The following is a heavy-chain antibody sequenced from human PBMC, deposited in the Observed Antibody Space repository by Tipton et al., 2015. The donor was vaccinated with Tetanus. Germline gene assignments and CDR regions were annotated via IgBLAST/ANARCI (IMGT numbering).Heavy chain of an antibody. CDR1: GGTFTNYA. D-gene: IGHD6-13*01. V-gene: IGHV1-69*01. CDR2: ITPIFGTT. CDR3: ARGGIAAAGGGLDY. J-gene: IGHJ4*02. Sequence: QSGAEVKKPGSSVKVSCKASGGTFTNYALSWVRQAPGQGLEWVGGITPIFGTTNSAPKFQGRVTITADESTNTAYMELSSLRSEDTAVYYCARGGIAAAGGGLDYWGQGTLVTVSS.